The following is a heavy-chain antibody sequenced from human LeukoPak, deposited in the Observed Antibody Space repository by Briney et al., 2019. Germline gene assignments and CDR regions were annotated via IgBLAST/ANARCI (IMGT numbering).Heavy chain of an antibody. Sequence: PGGSLRLPCAASGFTVSSNYMSWVRQAPGKGLEWVSVIYSGGSTYYADSVKGRFTISRDNSKNTLYLQMNSLRAEDTAVYYCASGVYYDFWSGPQGYDYWGQGTLVTVSS. V-gene: IGHV3-53*01. CDR3: ASGVYYDFWSGPQGYDY. CDR2: IYSGGST. CDR1: GFTVSSNY. D-gene: IGHD3-3*01. J-gene: IGHJ4*02.